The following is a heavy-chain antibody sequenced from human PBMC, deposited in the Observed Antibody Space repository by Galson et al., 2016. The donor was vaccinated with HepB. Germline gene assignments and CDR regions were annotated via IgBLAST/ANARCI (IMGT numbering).Heavy chain of an antibody. CDR1: AYTFNRYF. CDR3: VRDLRLSGDIYDS. D-gene: IGHD2-21*01. Sequence: SVKVSCKASAYTFNRYFIHWLRQAPGHGLEWMGVIKPSGGTTYAQKFQDRFTMTRDPSTSTVYMELSGLRSEDTAVFYCVRDLRLSGDIYDSWGQGTLVTVSS. CDR2: IKPSGGT. J-gene: IGHJ4*02. V-gene: IGHV1-46*02.